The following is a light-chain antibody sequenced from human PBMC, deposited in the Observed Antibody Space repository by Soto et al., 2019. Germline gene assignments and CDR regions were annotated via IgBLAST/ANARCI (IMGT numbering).Light chain of an antibody. CDR3: SSYTRSSTLVV. Sequence: QSVLTQPASVSGSPGQSITISCTGTNGDIGTYKFVSWYQQYPGKAPKLIIYDVSNRPSGVSNRFSGSTSGYTASLTISGLQAEDEADYYCSSYTRSSTLVVFGGGTQLTVL. J-gene: IGLJ2*01. CDR1: NGDIGTYKF. V-gene: IGLV2-14*03. CDR2: DVS.